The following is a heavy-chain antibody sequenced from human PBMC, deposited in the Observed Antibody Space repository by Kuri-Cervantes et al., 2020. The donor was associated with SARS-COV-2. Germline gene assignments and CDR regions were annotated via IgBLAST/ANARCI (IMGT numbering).Heavy chain of an antibody. D-gene: IGHD3-16*01. CDR3: EKYHIHYDTDGTFDY. CDR2: INSYSGSI. Sequence: SLKISCAASGFTFDDYAMHWVRQAPGKGLEWVSGINSYSGSIGYADSVKGRFTIYRDDAKNSLYLQMNSLRAEDTALYYCEKYHIHYDTDGTFDYWGQGTMVTVSS. V-gene: IGHV3-9*01. J-gene: IGHJ4*01. CDR1: GFTFDDYA.